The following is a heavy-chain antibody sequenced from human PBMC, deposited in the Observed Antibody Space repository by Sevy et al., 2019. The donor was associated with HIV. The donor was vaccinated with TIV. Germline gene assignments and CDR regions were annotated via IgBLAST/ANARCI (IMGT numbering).Heavy chain of an antibody. V-gene: IGHV3-49*03. J-gene: IGHJ4*02. CDR3: TRGLATADTPEYYFDY. D-gene: IGHD5-12*01. CDR1: GFTFDDYA. CDR2: ITRNSYEAYGGTT. Sequence: GGSLRLSCTTSGFTFDDYAMSWFRQAPGKGLEWVAFITRNSYEAYGGTTDYAASGNGRFIISRDDSKSVAYLQMNSLHTEDTAVYYCTRGLATADTPEYYFDYWGQGTLVTVSS.